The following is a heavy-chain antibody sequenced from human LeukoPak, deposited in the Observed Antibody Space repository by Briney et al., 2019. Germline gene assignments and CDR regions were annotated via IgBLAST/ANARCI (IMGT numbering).Heavy chain of an antibody. J-gene: IGHJ4*02. D-gene: IGHD2-8*01. Sequence: ASVKVSCKASGYTFTSYYMHWVRQAPGQGLEWMGIINPSGGSTSYAQKFQGRVTMTRDTSTSTVYMELSSLRSEGTAVYYCARGYCTNGVCHGHDYWGQGTLVTVSS. CDR3: ARGYCTNGVCHGHDY. CDR1: GYTFTSYY. CDR2: INPSGGST. V-gene: IGHV1-46*01.